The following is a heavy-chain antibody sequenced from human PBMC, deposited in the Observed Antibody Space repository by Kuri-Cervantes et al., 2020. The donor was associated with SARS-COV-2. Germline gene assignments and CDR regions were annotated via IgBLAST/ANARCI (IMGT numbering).Heavy chain of an antibody. CDR1: GYTFTGYY. Sequence: ASVKVSCKASGYTFTGYYMHWVRQAPGQGLEWMGWINPNSGGTNYAQKFQGRVTMTRDTSISTAYMELSRLRSDDTAVYYCARVGVYCSSTSCYPNWFDPWGQGTLVTVSS. CDR2: INPNSGGT. D-gene: IGHD2-2*01. V-gene: IGHV1-2*02. CDR3: ARVGVYCSSTSCYPNWFDP. J-gene: IGHJ5*02.